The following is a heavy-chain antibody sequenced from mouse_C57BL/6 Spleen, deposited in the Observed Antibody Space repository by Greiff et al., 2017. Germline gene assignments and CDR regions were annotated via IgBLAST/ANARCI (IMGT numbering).Heavy chain of an antibody. CDR2: FHPYNDDT. V-gene: IGHV1-47*01. CDR3: AWGEALFAY. D-gene: IGHD2-13*01. Sequence: QVQLKESGAELVKPGASVKMSCKASGSTFTTYPIEWLKQNHGKSLEWIGNFHPYNDDTKYNAQFKGKDTLTIEKSSSTVYLELSRLTSDDSAVYDCAWGEALFAYWGQGTLVTVAA. J-gene: IGHJ3*01. CDR1: GSTFTTYP.